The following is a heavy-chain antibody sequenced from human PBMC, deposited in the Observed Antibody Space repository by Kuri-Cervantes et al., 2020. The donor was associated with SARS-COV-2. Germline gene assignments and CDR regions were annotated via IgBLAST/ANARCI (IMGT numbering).Heavy chain of an antibody. D-gene: IGHD3-10*01. V-gene: IGHV3-11*05. Sequence: GESLKISCAASGFTFSDYYMSWIRQAPGKGLEWVSYISSSSSYTNYADSVKGRFTISRDNAKNSLYLQMNSLRAEDTAVYYCARDLNGGSAYWGQGTLVTVSS. CDR3: ARDLNGGSAY. J-gene: IGHJ4*02. CDR2: ISSSSSYT. CDR1: GFTFSDYY.